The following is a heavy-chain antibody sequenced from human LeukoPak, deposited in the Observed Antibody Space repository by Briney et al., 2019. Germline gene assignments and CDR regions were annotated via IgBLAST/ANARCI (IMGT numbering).Heavy chain of an antibody. CDR3: ARGFDYDSSGSHPSWFDP. J-gene: IGHJ5*02. Sequence: GASVKVSCKASGGTFSSYAISWVRQAPGQGLEWMGGIIPIFGTANYAQKFQGRVTITADESTCTAYMELSSLRSEDTAVYYCARGFDYDSSGSHPSWFDPWGQGTLVTVSS. CDR1: GGTFSSYA. V-gene: IGHV1-69*13. CDR2: IIPIFGTA. D-gene: IGHD3-22*01.